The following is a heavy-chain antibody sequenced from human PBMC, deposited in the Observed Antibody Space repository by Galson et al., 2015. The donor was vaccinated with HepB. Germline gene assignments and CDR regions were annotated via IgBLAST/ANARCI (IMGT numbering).Heavy chain of an antibody. V-gene: IGHV4-30-2*01. CDR1: GGSITSGGYS. J-gene: IGHJ3*02. CDR3: ARARGYDSRGYYRIDAFDI. Sequence: TLSLTCAASGGSITSGGYSWSWIRQPPGKALEWIGFIYHSGSTYYYPSLKSRVTISDDRTRNQFPLKLSAVTAADTAVYYCARARGYDSRGYYRIDAFDIWGQGTMVTVSS. CDR2: IYHSGST. D-gene: IGHD3-22*01.